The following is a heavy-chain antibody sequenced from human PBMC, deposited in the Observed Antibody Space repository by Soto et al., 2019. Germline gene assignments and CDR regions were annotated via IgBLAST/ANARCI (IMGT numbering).Heavy chain of an antibody. CDR3: ARAYSSSGSFDY. D-gene: IGHD6-19*01. CDR2: IYYSGGT. Sequence: PSETLSLTCTVSGGSVSSGIYYWSWIRQPPGKGLEWIGYIYYSGGTNYNPSLKSRVTISVDTSKSQFSLKLSSVAAADTAVYYCARAYSSSGSFDYWGRGTMVTLYS. V-gene: IGHV4-61*01. CDR1: GGSVSSGIYY. J-gene: IGHJ4*02.